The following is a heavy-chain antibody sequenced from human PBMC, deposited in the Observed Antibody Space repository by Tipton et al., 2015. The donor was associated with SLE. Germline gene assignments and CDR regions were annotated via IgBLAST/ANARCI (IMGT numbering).Heavy chain of an antibody. J-gene: IGHJ4*02. CDR3: ARRGESSGLLY. CDR2: IDHSGTT. CDR1: GGSLSGSY. Sequence: TLSLTCAVYGGSLSGSYWSWIRQPPGRGLEWIGEIDHSGTTNYSPSLKSRLTISVDTSKNQFSLKLSSVTAADTAVYYCARRGESSGLLYWGQGTLVTVSS. D-gene: IGHD6-19*01. V-gene: IGHV4-34*01.